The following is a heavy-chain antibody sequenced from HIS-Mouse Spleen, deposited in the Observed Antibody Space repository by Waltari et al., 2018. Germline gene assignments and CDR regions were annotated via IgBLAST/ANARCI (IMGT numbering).Heavy chain of an antibody. CDR3: AREIPYSSSWYDWYFDL. CDR1: GGSISSSSYY. D-gene: IGHD6-13*01. Sequence: QLQLQESGPGLVKPSETLSLTCTVSGGSISSSSYYWGWIRQPPGKGLEWIGSIYYSGSTDANTSIKSRGTISVDTSKNQFSLKLSSVTAADTAVYYCAREIPYSSSWYDWYFDLWGRGTLVTVSS. CDR2: IYYSGST. J-gene: IGHJ2*01. V-gene: IGHV4-39*07.